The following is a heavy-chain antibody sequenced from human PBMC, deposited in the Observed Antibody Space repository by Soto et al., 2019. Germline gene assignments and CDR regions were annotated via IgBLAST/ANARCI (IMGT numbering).Heavy chain of an antibody. CDR2: IWYDGSNK. CDR3: ARRDTYYDLGDV. Sequence: GGSLRLSCAASGFTFSSYGMHWVRQAPGKGLEWVAVIWYDGSNKYYADSVKGRFTISRDNSKNTLYLQMNSLKASDTAMYYCARRDTYYDLGDVWGQGTTVTVSS. V-gene: IGHV3-33*01. D-gene: IGHD3-3*01. J-gene: IGHJ6*02. CDR1: GFTFSSYG.